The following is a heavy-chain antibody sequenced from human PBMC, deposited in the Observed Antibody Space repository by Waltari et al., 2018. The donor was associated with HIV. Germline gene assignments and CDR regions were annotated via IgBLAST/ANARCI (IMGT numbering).Heavy chain of an antibody. V-gene: IGHV3-30*01. CDR3: ATAHPSPDSSISYYYYGMDV. D-gene: IGHD3-22*01. J-gene: IGHJ6*02. CDR2: ISYYGSNK. Sequence: QVQLVESGGGVVQPGRSLRLSCAASGFTFSSYALPWVRQAPGKGLEWVAVISYYGSNKYDADSVKGRFTISRDNSKNTLYLQMNILRAEDTAVYYCATAHPSPDSSISYYYYGMDVWGQGTTVTVSS. CDR1: GFTFSSYA.